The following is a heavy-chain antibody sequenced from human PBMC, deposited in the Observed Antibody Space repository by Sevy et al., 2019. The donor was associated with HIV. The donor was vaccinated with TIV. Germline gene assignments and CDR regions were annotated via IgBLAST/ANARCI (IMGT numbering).Heavy chain of an antibody. J-gene: IGHJ4*02. CDR2: IKQDGSEK. D-gene: IGHD2-15*01. CDR1: GFTLSSRW. V-gene: IGHV3-7*01. Sequence: GGSLRLSCAASGFTLSSRWMSWVRQAPGKGLEWVANIKQDGSEKYHVDSVKDRFTISRDNAKNSLYLQMNSLRAEDTAVYYCVPSGGGHAGYWGQGTLVTVSS. CDR3: VPSGGGHAGY.